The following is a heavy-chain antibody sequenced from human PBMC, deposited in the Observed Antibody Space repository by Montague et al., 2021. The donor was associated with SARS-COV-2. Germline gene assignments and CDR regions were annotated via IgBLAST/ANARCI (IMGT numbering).Heavy chain of an antibody. D-gene: IGHD3/OR15-3a*01. Sequence: SETLSLTCTVSGDSISSYSCSWIRQPPGPGLEWIWFIYFYCSTNSNPSLRSRVTMSVDTSKNQFSPKLSFVTAADTAVYYCASPVPVFGTGIDYWGQGTLVIVSS. CDR3: ASPVPVFGTGIDY. J-gene: IGHJ4*02. CDR2: IYFYCST. V-gene: IGHV4-59*01. CDR1: GDSISSYS.